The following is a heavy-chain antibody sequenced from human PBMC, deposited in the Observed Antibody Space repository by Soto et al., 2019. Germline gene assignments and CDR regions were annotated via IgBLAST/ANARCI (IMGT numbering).Heavy chain of an antibody. CDR2: IKSKTDGGTT. J-gene: IGHJ2*01. D-gene: IGHD3-3*01. V-gene: IGHV3-15*07. CDR1: GFTFSNAW. Sequence: EVQLVESGGGLVKPGGSLRLYCAASGFTFSNAWMNWVRQAPGKGLEWVGRIKSKTDGGTTDYAAPVKGRFTISRDDSKNTLYLQMNSLKTEDTAVYYCTTRDFWSGSFFDLLGRGTLVTVSS. CDR3: TTRDFWSGSFFDL.